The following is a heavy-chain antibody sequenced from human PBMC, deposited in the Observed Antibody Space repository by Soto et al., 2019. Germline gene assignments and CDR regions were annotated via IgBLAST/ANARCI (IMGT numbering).Heavy chain of an antibody. J-gene: IGHJ6*02. CDR1: GYTFTSYD. V-gene: IGHV1-8*01. CDR3: ARGQYYDFWSGYLNLYYYYGMDV. Sequence: ASVKVSCKASGYTFTSYDINWVRQATGQGLEWMGWMNPNSGNTGYAQKFQGRVTMTRNTSISTAYMELSSLRSEDTAVYYCARGQYYDFWSGYLNLYYYYGMDVWGQGTTVPVSS. CDR2: MNPNSGNT. D-gene: IGHD3-3*01.